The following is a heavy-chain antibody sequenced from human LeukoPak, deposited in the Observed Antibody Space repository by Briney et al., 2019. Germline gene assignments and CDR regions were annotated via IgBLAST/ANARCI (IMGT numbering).Heavy chain of an antibody. D-gene: IGHD3-10*01. CDR2: ISSSGSTI. J-gene: IGHJ6*02. Sequence: GGSLRLSCAASGFTFSSYEMNWVRQAPGKGLEWVSYISSSGSTIYYADSVKGRFTISRDNAKSSLYLQMNSLRAEDTAVYYCARWDGSGSYYTFGEYYGMDVWGQGTTVTVSS. CDR1: GFTFSSYE. CDR3: ARWDGSGSYYTFGEYYGMDV. V-gene: IGHV3-48*03.